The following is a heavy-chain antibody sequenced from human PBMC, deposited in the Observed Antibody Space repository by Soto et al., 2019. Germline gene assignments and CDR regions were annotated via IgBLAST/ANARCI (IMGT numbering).Heavy chain of an antibody. V-gene: IGHV1-69*06. CDR2: IIPMFITT. CDR3: ARDKEMATIAEFVY. D-gene: IGHD5-12*01. Sequence: QVQLVQSGTEVKKPGSSVKVSCKASGGTFSSYAISWVRQAPGQGLEWMGGIIPMFITTNYAQRFQGRVTITADKSTSTAYMELNSLRSDDSAVYYWARDKEMATIAEFVYWGQGTLVTVSS. J-gene: IGHJ4*02. CDR1: GGTFSSYA.